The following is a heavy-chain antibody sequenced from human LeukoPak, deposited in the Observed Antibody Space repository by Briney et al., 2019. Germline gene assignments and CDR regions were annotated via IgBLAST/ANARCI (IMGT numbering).Heavy chain of an antibody. D-gene: IGHD3-10*01. J-gene: IGHJ4*02. CDR1: GLGFDTYA. Sequence: GRSLRLFCAGSGLGFDTYAMLWGRQATGQGLEWVALIWHDGSHKFYSNSVRGQFTISRDNSKNTVYLQMNNLRPDDTAVYYCAREILGSGSYPDFWGQGTLVTLSS. CDR2: IWHDGSHK. V-gene: IGHV3-33*01. CDR3: AREILGSGSYPDF.